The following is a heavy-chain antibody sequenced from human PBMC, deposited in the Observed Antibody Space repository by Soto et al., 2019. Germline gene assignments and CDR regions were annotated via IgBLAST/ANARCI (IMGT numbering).Heavy chain of an antibody. J-gene: IGHJ4*02. CDR3: ARSKIAAAGKIIDY. V-gene: IGHV3-64*01. CDR2: ISSNGGST. Sequence: EVQLVESGGGLVQPGGSLRLSCAASGFTFSSYAMHWVRQAPGKGLEYVSAISSNGGSTYYANSVKGRFTISRDNSKNTLYLQMGSLRAEDMAVYYCARSKIAAAGKIIDYWGQGTLVTVSS. D-gene: IGHD6-13*01. CDR1: GFTFSSYA.